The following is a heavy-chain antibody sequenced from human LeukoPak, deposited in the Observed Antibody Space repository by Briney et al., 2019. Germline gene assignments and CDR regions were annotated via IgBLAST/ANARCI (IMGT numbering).Heavy chain of an antibody. Sequence: PGGSLRLSCAASGFTFSSYGMHWVRQAPGKGLEWVAFIRYGGSNKYYADSVKGRFTISRDNSKNTLYLQMNSLRAEDTAVYYCAKVGDYYGSGSYIMRAFDYWGQGTLVTVSS. CDR1: GFTFSSYG. D-gene: IGHD3-10*01. V-gene: IGHV3-30*02. J-gene: IGHJ4*02. CDR2: IRYGGSNK. CDR3: AKVGDYYGSGSYIMRAFDY.